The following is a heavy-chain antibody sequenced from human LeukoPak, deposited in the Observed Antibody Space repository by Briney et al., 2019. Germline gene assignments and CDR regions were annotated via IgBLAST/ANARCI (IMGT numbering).Heavy chain of an antibody. J-gene: IGHJ4*02. D-gene: IGHD2-15*01. Sequence: GESLKISCQASGYSFTSSWIGWARQMPGKGLEWMAIINPGDSDTRYSPSFQGQVTISADKSISTAYLQWSRLKASDTAMYYCARQHCSGGSCYSAPFDYWGQGTLVTVSS. CDR2: INPGDSDT. CDR3: ARQHCSGGSCYSAPFDY. CDR1: GYSFTSSW. V-gene: IGHV5-51*01.